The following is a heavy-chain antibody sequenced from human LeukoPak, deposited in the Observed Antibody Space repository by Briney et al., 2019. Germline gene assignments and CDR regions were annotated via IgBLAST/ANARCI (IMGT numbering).Heavy chain of an antibody. CDR3: ARDLWFGEIPFDP. Sequence: GGSLRLSCAASGFTVSSNYMSWVRQAPGKGLEWVSVIYSGGSTYYADSVKGRFTISRDNSKNTLYLQMNGLRAEDTAVYYCARDLWFGEIPFDPWGQGTLVTVSS. J-gene: IGHJ5*02. CDR1: GFTVSSNY. V-gene: IGHV3-66*01. D-gene: IGHD3-10*01. CDR2: IYSGGST.